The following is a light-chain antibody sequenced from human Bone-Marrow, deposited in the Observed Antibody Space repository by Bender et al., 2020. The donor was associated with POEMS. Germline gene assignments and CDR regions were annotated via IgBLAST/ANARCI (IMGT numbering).Light chain of an antibody. Sequence: QSALTQPASVSGSPGQSITISCTGTSSDVGDYNYIYWYQQHPGKAPKVMIYDVTNRPSGVSYRFSGSKSGNTASLTISGLQAEDEADYYCSSYTSSTLVVFGGGTKLTVL. V-gene: IGLV2-14*01. CDR3: SSYTSSTLVV. CDR2: DVT. J-gene: IGLJ3*02. CDR1: SSDVGDYNY.